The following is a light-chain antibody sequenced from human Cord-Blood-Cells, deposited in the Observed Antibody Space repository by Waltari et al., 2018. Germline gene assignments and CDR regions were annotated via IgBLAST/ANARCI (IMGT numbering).Light chain of an antibody. V-gene: IGKV3-11*01. CDR3: QQRSNWPPLT. Sequence: EIVLTQSPATLSLSPGERATLSCRDSQSVSSYLAWYQQNPGQPPRLLIYDASNRATGIPARFSGSGSGTDFTLTISSLEPEDFAVYYCQQRSNWPPLTFGGGTKVEIK. CDR1: QSVSSY. J-gene: IGKJ4*01. CDR2: DAS.